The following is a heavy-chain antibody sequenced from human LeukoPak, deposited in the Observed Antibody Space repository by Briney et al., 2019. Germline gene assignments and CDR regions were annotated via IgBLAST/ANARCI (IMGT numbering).Heavy chain of an antibody. D-gene: IGHD2-2*01. CDR3: AIDTGYCRNQLCDMLAFDP. CDR2: ISSFNGNT. V-gene: IGHV1-18*01. Sequence: ASVKVSCKASGFTFTSSGIRSVRQAPGQGLEWVGWISSFNGNTNYAQKLQGRVTMTTDTSTSTAYMELRGLRSDDTAVYYCAIDTGYCRNQLCDMLAFDPWGQGTLVTASS. CDR1: GFTFTSSG. J-gene: IGHJ5*02.